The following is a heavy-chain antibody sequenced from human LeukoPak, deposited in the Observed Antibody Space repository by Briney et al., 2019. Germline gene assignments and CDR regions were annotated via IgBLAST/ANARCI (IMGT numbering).Heavy chain of an antibody. D-gene: IGHD3-9*01. CDR1: GYTFSNYG. Sequence: ASVKVSSKASGYTFSNYGISWVRQAPGQGLEWMGWISAYNGYINYAQKLQGRVTMTTDTSTSTAYMELRSLRSDDTAVYYCARDSRYFDWLLTDYFDYWGQGTLVTVSS. CDR2: ISAYNGYI. CDR3: ARDSRYFDWLLTDYFDY. V-gene: IGHV1-18*01. J-gene: IGHJ4*02.